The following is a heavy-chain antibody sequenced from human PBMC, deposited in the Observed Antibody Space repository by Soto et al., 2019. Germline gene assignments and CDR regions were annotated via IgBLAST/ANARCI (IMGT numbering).Heavy chain of an antibody. CDR3: AKDRAEWGSYDY. Sequence: EVQMLESGGGLVQPGESLRLSCAASGFTFRSYAMSWVRQAPGKGLKWVSTISGSGGSTYYAESVKGRFTISRDNSKNTLYLQMNSLRAEDTAVYYCAKDRAEWGSYDYWGQGILVTVSS. D-gene: IGHD7-27*01. V-gene: IGHV3-23*01. CDR1: GFTFRSYA. CDR2: ISGSGGST. J-gene: IGHJ4*02.